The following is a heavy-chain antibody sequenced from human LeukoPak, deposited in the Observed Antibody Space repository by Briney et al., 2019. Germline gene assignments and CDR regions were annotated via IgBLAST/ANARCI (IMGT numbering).Heavy chain of an antibody. D-gene: IGHD3-10*01. CDR2: IYYSGST. CDR3: ASTNGRIVRGVRGFDY. Sequence: SETLSLTCTVSGGSISSGDYYWSWIRQPPGKGLEWIGYIYYSGSTYYNPSLKSRVTISVDTSKNQFSLKLSSVTAADTAVYYCASTNGRIVRGVRGFDYWGQGTLVTVSS. V-gene: IGHV4-30-4*01. CDR1: GGSISSGDYY. J-gene: IGHJ4*02.